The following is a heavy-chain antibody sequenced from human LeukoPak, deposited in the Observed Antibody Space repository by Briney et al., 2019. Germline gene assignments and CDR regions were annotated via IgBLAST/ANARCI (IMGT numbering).Heavy chain of an antibody. V-gene: IGHV3-23*01. CDR2: ISGSGGNT. D-gene: IGHD6-19*01. CDR3: AKESSGCHLEY. CDR1: GFTFSSYA. J-gene: IGHJ4*02. Sequence: PGGSLRLSCAASGFTFSSYAMIWVRQAPGKGLEWVSSISGSGGNTYYTDSVKGRFTIYRDSSKNTLYLQMNSLRAEDTAVYYCAKESSGCHLEYWGQGTLVTVS.